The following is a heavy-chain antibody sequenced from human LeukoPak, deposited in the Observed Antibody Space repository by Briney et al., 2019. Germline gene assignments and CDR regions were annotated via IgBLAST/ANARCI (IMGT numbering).Heavy chain of an antibody. J-gene: IGHJ5*02. CDR1: GYTFTNYG. D-gene: IGHD3-3*01. Sequence: ASVKVSCKASGYTFTNYGISWVRQAPGQGLEWMGWISIYNGNTDYAQKLRGRVTMTTDTSTSTAYMELRSLRSDDTAVYCCARITYDFWSGYYMPDDPWGQGTLVTVSS. CDR3: ARITYDFWSGYYMPDDP. V-gene: IGHV1-18*01. CDR2: ISIYNGNT.